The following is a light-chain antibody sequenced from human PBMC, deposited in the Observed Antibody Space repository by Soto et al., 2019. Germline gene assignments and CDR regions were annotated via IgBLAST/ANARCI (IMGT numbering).Light chain of an antibody. CDR1: SSDVGSSNL. J-gene: IGLJ1*01. CDR3: CSYAGSSTNV. Sequence: QSVLTQPASVSGSPGQSITFSCTGTSSDVGSSNLVSWYQQHPGKAPKLLIYEVSKRPSGVSNRFSGSKSGNTASLTISGLQAEDEADYYCCSYAGSSTNVFGTGTKVT. CDR2: EVS. V-gene: IGLV2-23*02.